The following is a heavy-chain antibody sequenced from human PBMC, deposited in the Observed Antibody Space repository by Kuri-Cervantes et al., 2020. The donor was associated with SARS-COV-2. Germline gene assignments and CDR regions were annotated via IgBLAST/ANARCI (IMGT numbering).Heavy chain of an antibody. Sequence: SVKISCKASGGTFSSYAISWVRQAPGQGLEWMGGIIPIFGTANYAQKFQGRVTITTDESTSTAYMELSSLRSEDTAVYYCARGPHNAFDIWGQGTMVTVSS. J-gene: IGHJ3*02. CDR1: GGTFSSYA. CDR2: IIPIFGTA. V-gene: IGHV1-69*05. CDR3: ARGPHNAFDI.